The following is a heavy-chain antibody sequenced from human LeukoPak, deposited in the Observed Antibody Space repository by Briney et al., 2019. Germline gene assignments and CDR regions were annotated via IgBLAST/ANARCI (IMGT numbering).Heavy chain of an antibody. Sequence: GASVKVSCKASGYTFTGYYMHWVQQAPGQGLEWMGRINPNSGGTNYAQKFQGRVTMTRDTSISTAYMELRSLRSDDTAVYYCARVGDVLRFLEWLPPYYYGMDVWGQGTTVTVSS. D-gene: IGHD3-3*01. CDR2: INPNSGGT. V-gene: IGHV1-2*06. J-gene: IGHJ6*02. CDR3: ARVGDVLRFLEWLPPYYYGMDV. CDR1: GYTFTGYY.